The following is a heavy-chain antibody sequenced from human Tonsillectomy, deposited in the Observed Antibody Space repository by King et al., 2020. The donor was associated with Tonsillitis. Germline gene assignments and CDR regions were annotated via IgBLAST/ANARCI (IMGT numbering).Heavy chain of an antibody. CDR2: IYYSGST. V-gene: IGHV4-39*01. J-gene: IGHJ4*02. D-gene: IGHD6-19*01. CDR1: GGSISSSSYY. CDR3: ARSSGIAVAFDY. Sequence: QLQESGPGLVKPSETLSLTCTVSGGSISSSSYYWGWIRQPPGKGLGWIGSIYYSGSTYYNPSLKSRVTISVDTAKNQFSLKLSSVTAADTAVYYCARSSGIAVAFDYWGQGTLVTVSS.